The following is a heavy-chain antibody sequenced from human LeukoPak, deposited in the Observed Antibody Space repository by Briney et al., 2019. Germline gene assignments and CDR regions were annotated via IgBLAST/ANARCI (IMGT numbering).Heavy chain of an antibody. Sequence: VASVKVSCKASGYTFTSYYMHRVRQAPGQGLEWMGIINPSGGSTSYAQKFQGRVTMTRDMSTSTVYMELSSLRSEDTAVYYCARDSGYCSSTSCYLSYWGQGTLVTVSS. J-gene: IGHJ4*02. CDR2: INPSGGST. V-gene: IGHV1-46*01. CDR3: ARDSGYCSSTSCYLSY. CDR1: GYTFTSYY. D-gene: IGHD2-2*01.